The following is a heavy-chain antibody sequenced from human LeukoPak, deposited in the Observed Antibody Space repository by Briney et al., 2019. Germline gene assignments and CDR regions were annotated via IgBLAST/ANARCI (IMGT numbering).Heavy chain of an antibody. V-gene: IGHV3-23*01. CDR2: ISGSGGST. Sequence: GGSLRLSCAASGFTFSSYGMSWVRQAPGKGLEWVSAISGSGGSTYYADSVKGRFTISRDNSKNTLYLQMNSLRAEDTAVYYCAKVLYSSSWYDAFDIWGQGTMVTVSS. D-gene: IGHD6-13*01. J-gene: IGHJ3*02. CDR1: GFTFSSYG. CDR3: AKVLYSSSWYDAFDI.